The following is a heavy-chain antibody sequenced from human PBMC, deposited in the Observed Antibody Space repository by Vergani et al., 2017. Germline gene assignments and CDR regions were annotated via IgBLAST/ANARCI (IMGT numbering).Heavy chain of an antibody. Sequence: QVQLQESGPGLVKPSETLSLTCTVSGGSISSYYWSWIRQPPGKGLEWIGYIYYSGSTNYNPSLKSRVTISVDTDKNQFSLKLSSVTAADTAVYYCARESVDTAMVFDYWGQGTLVTVSS. V-gene: IGHV4-59*01. D-gene: IGHD5-18*01. CDR3: ARESVDTAMVFDY. J-gene: IGHJ4*02. CDR1: GGSISSYY. CDR2: IYYSGST.